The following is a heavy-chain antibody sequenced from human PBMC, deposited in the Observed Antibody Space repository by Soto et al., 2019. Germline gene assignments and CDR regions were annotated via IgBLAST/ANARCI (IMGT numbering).Heavy chain of an antibody. D-gene: IGHD3-10*01. V-gene: IGHV4-34*01. J-gene: IGHJ4*02. CDR3: ARGYGRHFDY. Sequence: QVQLQQWGAGLLKPSETLSLTCAVYGGSFSGYYWNWIRQPPGKGLEWIGEINHSGSTNYNPSLXSXAXIXLDTSKNQFALKLSSVTAADTAVYYCARGYGRHFDYWGQGPLVTVSS. CDR1: GGSFSGYY. CDR2: INHSGST.